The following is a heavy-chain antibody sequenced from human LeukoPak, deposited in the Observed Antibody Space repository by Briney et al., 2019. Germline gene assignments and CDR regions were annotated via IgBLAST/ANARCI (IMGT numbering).Heavy chain of an antibody. Sequence: SQTLSLTCAISGDNVSSNSAAWNWIRQSPSRGLEWLGRTYYRSKWYNDYAVSVKSRITINPDTSKNQFSLQLNSVTPEDTAVYYCARDTLRGYSYGFNYYYGMDVWGQGTTVTVSS. J-gene: IGHJ6*02. CDR1: GDNVSSNSAA. D-gene: IGHD5-18*01. V-gene: IGHV6-1*01. CDR2: TYYRSKWYN. CDR3: ARDTLRGYSYGFNYYYGMDV.